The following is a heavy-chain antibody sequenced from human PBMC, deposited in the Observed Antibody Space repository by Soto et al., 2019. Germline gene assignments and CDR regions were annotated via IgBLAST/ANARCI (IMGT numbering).Heavy chain of an antibody. D-gene: IGHD3-10*01. J-gene: IGHJ4*02. V-gene: IGHV3-7*01. CDR2: IKEDGSEK. CDR3: ARERYYYGSGDY. Sequence: GSLRLSCAASRFTFSSYWVIGVLQAPGKGLEWVANIKEDGSEKNYVDSVKGQFTISRDNAKNSLYLQMNSLRAEDTAVYYCARERYYYGSGDYWGQGTLVTVSS. CDR1: RFTFSSYW.